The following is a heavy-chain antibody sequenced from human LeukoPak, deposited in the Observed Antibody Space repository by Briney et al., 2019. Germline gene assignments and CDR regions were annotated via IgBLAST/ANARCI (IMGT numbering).Heavy chain of an antibody. J-gene: IGHJ4*02. CDR2: INPNSGDT. CDR3: ARQYGDYALYFDY. D-gene: IGHD4-17*01. V-gene: IGHV1-2*02. CDR1: GYTFTGYY. Sequence: ASVKVSCKASGYTFTGYYLHWVRQAPGQGLEWMGWINPNSGDTNFAQKFQGSVTMTSDTSISTAYMELSRLTSDDTAVYYCARQYGDYALYFDYWGQGSLVTVSS.